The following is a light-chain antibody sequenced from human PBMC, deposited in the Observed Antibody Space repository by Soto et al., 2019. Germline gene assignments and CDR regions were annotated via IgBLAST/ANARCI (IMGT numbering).Light chain of an antibody. J-gene: IGKJ2*01. Sequence: DIQMTQSPSSLSASVGDRVTITCRASQSISSYLNWYQQKPGKAPKLLIYAASSLQSGVPSRFSGSGYGTDFTLTISSLQPEDFATYYCQQSYSTPLYPFGQGTKLEIK. V-gene: IGKV1-39*01. CDR1: QSISSY. CDR2: AAS. CDR3: QQSYSTPLYP.